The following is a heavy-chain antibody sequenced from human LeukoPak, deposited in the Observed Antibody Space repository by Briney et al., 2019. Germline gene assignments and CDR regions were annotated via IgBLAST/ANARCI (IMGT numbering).Heavy chain of an antibody. V-gene: IGHV3-30*18. CDR3: AKAHGDSSYDY. D-gene: IGHD4-17*01. Sequence: GGSLRLSCAASGFTFSSYGVHWVRQAPGKGLEWVAVISYDGSNKYYADSVKGRFTISRDNSKNTLYLQMNSLRAEDTAVYYCAKAHGDSSYDYWGQGTLVTVSS. J-gene: IGHJ4*02. CDR2: ISYDGSNK. CDR1: GFTFSSYG.